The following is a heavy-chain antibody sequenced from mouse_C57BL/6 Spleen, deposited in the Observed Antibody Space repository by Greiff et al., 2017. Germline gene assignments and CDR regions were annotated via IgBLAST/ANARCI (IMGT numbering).Heavy chain of an antibody. D-gene: IGHD3-2*02. Sequence: QVQLQQSGAELVRPGTSVKVSCKASGYAFTNYLIEWVKQRPGQGLEWIGVINPGSGGTNYNEKFQGKATLTADKSPSTAYMQLSSLTSEDSAVYFCASQTAQAAWFAYWGQGTLVTVSA. CDR3: ASQTAQAAWFAY. J-gene: IGHJ3*01. CDR1: GYAFTNYL. V-gene: IGHV1-54*01. CDR2: INPGSGGT.